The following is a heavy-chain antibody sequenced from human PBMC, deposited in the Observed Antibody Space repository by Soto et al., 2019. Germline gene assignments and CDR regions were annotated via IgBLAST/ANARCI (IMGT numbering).Heavy chain of an antibody. CDR1: GGSISSYY. V-gene: IGHV4-59*08. CDR2: IYYSGST. Sequence: PSETLSLTCTVSGGSISSYYWSWIRQPPGKGLEWIGYIYYSGSTNYNPSLKSRVTISVDTSKNQFSLKLSSVTAADTAVYYCARHGIAAAGEYYYYYYYMDVWGKGTTVTVSS. D-gene: IGHD6-13*01. J-gene: IGHJ6*03. CDR3: ARHGIAAAGEYYYYYYYMDV.